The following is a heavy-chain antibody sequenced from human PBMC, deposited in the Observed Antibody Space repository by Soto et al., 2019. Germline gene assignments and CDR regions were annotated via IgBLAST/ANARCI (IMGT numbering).Heavy chain of an antibody. J-gene: IGHJ6*02. V-gene: IGHV4-61*01. CDR2: IYYTGST. Sequence: WETLSLTCTVSGGSVSSESHYWSWIRQTPGKGLEWIGYIYYTGSTNYNPSLKGRVTMSVDTSRDQVSLRLRSVTRADTAVYYCARDQYDFRSASYYYAMEVSCPGTKVTVSS. CDR1: GGSVSSESHY. CDR3: ARDQYDFRSASYYYAMEV. D-gene: IGHD3-3*01.